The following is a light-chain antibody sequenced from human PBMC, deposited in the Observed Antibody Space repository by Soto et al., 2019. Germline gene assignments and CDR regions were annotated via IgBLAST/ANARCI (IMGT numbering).Light chain of an antibody. V-gene: IGKV1-5*03. CDR3: QQRSNWPPRFT. J-gene: IGKJ3*01. Sequence: DIQMTQSPSTLSASVGDRVTITCRASQSLSSRLAWYQQKPGKAPQLLIYKVSSLQSGVPSRFSGSGSGTEFTLTISSLQPDDFAVYYCQQRSNWPPRFTFGPGTKVDIK. CDR2: KVS. CDR1: QSLSSR.